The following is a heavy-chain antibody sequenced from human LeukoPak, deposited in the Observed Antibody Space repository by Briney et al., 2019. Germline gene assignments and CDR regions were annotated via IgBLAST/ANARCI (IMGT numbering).Heavy chain of an antibody. CDR3: AKYERATSDAFDV. V-gene: IGHV3-23*01. J-gene: IGHJ3*01. Sequence: PGGSLRLSCAASGFTFSSYDMSWVRQAPGKGLERVSHISGSGGNTYYADSVKGRFTISRDNSKNTLYLQMNSLRAEDTAVYYCAKYERATSDAFDVWGQGTMVAVSS. CDR2: ISGSGGNT. D-gene: IGHD2-2*01. CDR1: GFTFSSYD.